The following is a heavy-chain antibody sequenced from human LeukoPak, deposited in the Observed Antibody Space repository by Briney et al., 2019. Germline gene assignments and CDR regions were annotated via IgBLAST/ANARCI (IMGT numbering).Heavy chain of an antibody. CDR2: ISTDGSST. D-gene: IGHD2-2*01. CDR1: GFTFSSYW. V-gene: IGHV3-74*01. CDR3: ARAHCSSTSCQAVY. J-gene: IGHJ4*02. Sequence: GGSLRLSCAASGFTFSSYWIHWVRQAPGKGLVWVSRISTDGSSTSYADSVKGRFTISRDNAKNSLYLQMNSLRAEDTALYHCARAHCSSTSCQAVYWGQGTLVTVSS.